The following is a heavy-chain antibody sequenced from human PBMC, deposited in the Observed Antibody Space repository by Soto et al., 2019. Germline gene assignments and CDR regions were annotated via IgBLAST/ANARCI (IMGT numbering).Heavy chain of an antibody. CDR3: AKVRLTDYLRYAPHL. CDR1: GFTFNNYA. Sequence: GGFLRLSCAASGFTFNNYAMNWVRQAPGRGLEWVSIISPNGDSTYYADSVKGRFTISRDNSQNTVFLQMNSLRAEDTAIYFCAKVRLTDYLRYAPHLWGQGTLVTVSS. CDR2: ISPNGDST. V-gene: IGHV3-23*01. D-gene: IGHD2-8*01. J-gene: IGHJ3*01.